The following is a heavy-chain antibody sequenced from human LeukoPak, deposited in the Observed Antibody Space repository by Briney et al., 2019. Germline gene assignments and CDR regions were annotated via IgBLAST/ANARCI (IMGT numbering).Heavy chain of an antibody. D-gene: IGHD4-17*01. Sequence: SETLSLTCAVPGGSFSGYYWTWIRQPPGKGLEWIGEINHSGSANYSPSLSSRVTISLDMSENQFSLKLTSVTAADTAVYYCARGQGTVTTHWGQGTLVTVSS. V-gene: IGHV4-34*01. J-gene: IGHJ4*02. CDR3: ARGQGTVTTH. CDR2: INHSGSA. CDR1: GGSFSGYY.